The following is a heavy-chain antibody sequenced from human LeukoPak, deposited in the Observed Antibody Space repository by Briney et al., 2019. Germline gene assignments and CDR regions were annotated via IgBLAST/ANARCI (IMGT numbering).Heavy chain of an antibody. Sequence: SETLSLTCTVSGGSISSYYWSWIRQPPGKGLEWIGEINHSGSTNYNPSLKSRVTISVDTSKNQFSLKLSSVTAADTAVYYCARGGRLYYDSSGTPVDYWGQGTLVTVSS. D-gene: IGHD3-22*01. CDR1: GGSISSYY. V-gene: IGHV4-34*01. CDR3: ARGGRLYYDSSGTPVDY. CDR2: INHSGST. J-gene: IGHJ4*02.